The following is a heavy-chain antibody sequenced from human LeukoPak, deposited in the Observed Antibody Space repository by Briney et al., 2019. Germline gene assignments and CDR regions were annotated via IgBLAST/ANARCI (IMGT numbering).Heavy chain of an antibody. CDR2: IIPIFGTA. J-gene: IGHJ5*02. Sequence: SVKVSCKAAGGTFSSYAISGVRQAPGQGLEWMGGIIPIFGTANYAQKFQGRVTITTDESTSTAYMELSSLRSEDTAVYYCARANWNYMNWFDPWGQGTLVTVSS. CDR1: GGTFSSYA. V-gene: IGHV1-69*05. CDR3: ARANWNYMNWFDP. D-gene: IGHD1-7*01.